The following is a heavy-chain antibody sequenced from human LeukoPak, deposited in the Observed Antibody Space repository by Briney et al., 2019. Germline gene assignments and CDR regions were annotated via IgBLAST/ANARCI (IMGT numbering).Heavy chain of an antibody. D-gene: IGHD6-13*01. V-gene: IGHV4-39*01. CDR3: ARHRTAAGTTDY. CDR2: IYYSGST. CDR1: GVSISSSSYY. Sequence: SETLSLTCTVSGVSISSSSYYWGWHPQPPGMGLEWIGSIYYSGSTYYNPSLKSRVTISVDTSKNQFSLKLSSVTAADTAVYYCARHRTAAGTTDYWGQGTLVTVSS. J-gene: IGHJ4*02.